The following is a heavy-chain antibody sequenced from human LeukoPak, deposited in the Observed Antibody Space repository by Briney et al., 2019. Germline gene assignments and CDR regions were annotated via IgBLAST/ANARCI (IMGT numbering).Heavy chain of an antibody. CDR3: ARVRIVGASHDAFDI. D-gene: IGHD1-26*01. Sequence: GGSLRLSCAASGFTFSSYWMSWLRQAPGKGLEWVANIKQDGSEKYYVDSVKGRFTISRDNAKNSLYLQMNSLRAEDTAVYYCARVRIVGASHDAFDIWGQGTMVTVSS. J-gene: IGHJ3*02. CDR2: IKQDGSEK. CDR1: GFTFSSYW. V-gene: IGHV3-7*01.